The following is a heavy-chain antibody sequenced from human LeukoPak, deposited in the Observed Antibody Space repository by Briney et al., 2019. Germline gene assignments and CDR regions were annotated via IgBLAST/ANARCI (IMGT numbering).Heavy chain of an antibody. Sequence: ASETLSLTCTVSGGSISSYYWSWIRQPPGKGLEWIGYIYYSGSTNYNPSLKSRVTISVDTSKNQFSLKLSSVTAADTAVYYCARDAMSGAAFDPWGQGTLVTVSS. D-gene: IGHD3-10*01. CDR3: ARDAMSGAAFDP. CDR1: GGSISSYY. V-gene: IGHV4-59*01. CDR2: IYYSGST. J-gene: IGHJ5*02.